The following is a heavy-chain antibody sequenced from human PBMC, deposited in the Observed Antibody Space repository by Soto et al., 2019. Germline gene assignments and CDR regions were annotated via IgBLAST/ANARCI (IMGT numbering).Heavy chain of an antibody. CDR2: ISHDGSDK. CDR1: GCPFGDFV. D-gene: IGHD2-15*01. V-gene: IGHV3-30*18. J-gene: IGHJ4*02. Sequence: GGSLRLSCAASGCPFGDFVMHWLRQAPGKGLEWVAVISHDGSDKFYADSVKARFTISRDNSKNTLYLQMSGLRAEDTAVSYCANSPAFFCSRGICSRYCFDSWSQGTLVTV. CDR3: ANSPAFFCSRGICSRYCFDS.